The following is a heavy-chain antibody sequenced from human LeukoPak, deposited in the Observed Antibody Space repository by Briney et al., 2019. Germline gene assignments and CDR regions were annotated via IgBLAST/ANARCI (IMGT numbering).Heavy chain of an antibody. CDR3: ARVSPDYYDSSGYIDY. J-gene: IGHJ4*02. CDR2: IKQDGSEK. CDR1: GFTFSSYA. D-gene: IGHD3-22*01. Sequence: GGSLRLSCAASGFTFSSYALSWVRQAPGKGLEWVANIKQDGSEKYYVDSVKGRFTISRDNAKNSLYLQMNSLRAEDTAVYYCARVSPDYYDSSGYIDYWGQGTLVTASS. V-gene: IGHV3-7*05.